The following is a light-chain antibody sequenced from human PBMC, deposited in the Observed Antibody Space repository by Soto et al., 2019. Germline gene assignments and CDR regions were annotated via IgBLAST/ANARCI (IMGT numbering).Light chain of an antibody. J-gene: IGLJ1*01. CDR3: SSYTSSSTSYV. Sequence: QSALTQPASVSGSPGQSITISCTGTSSDVGGYNYVSWYQQHPGKAPKLMIYDVSNRPSGVSNRFSGSKSGNTASLTLSGLQAEDEADYYCSSYTSSSTSYVFGTGTKVTVL. CDR1: SSDVGGYNY. CDR2: DVS. V-gene: IGLV2-14*01.